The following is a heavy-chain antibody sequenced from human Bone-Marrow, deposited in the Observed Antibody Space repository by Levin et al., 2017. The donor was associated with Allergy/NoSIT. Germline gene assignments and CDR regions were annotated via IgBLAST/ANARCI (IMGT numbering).Heavy chain of an antibody. Sequence: ASVKVSCKASGYTFSDYGITWVRQAPGQGLEWMGWISTYNGNTRYLQKLQGRVTMTRDTSTSTAYMELRSLRSDDTAVYSCARDKEARSSGYFYYYGMDVWGQGTTLTVSS. D-gene: IGHD6-19*01. V-gene: IGHV1-18*01. CDR1: GYTFSDYG. J-gene: IGHJ6*02. CDR2: ISTYNGNT. CDR3: ARDKEARSSGYFYYYGMDV.